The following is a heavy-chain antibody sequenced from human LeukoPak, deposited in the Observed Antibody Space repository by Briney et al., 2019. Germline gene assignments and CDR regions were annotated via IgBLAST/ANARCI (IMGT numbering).Heavy chain of an antibody. CDR3: ARGRRYYDFWSGYCPRCGYYYYYMDV. D-gene: IGHD3-3*01. Sequence: SETLSLTCAVYGGSFSGYYWSWIRQPPGKGLEWIGEINHSGSTNYNPSLKSRVTISVGTSKNQFSLKLSSVTAADTAVYYCARGRRYYDFWSGYCPRCGYYYYYMDVWGKGTTVTVSS. J-gene: IGHJ6*03. CDR1: GGSFSGYY. CDR2: INHSGST. V-gene: IGHV4-34*01.